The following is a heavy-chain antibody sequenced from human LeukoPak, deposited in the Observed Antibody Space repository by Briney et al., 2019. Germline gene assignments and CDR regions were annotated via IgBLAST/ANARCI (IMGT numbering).Heavy chain of an antibody. CDR3: VRAMDPLDTFNYQYAMDV. Sequence: ASVKVSCNASGYTFNNYDINWVRQATGQGLEWMGWMNPNSGNTGYAQKFQGRVTLTRETFISTAYMELSSLRSEDTAVYYCVRAMDPLDTFNYQYAMDVWGQGTMVTVSS. V-gene: IGHV1-8*01. D-gene: IGHD5-24*01. CDR2: MNPNSGNT. J-gene: IGHJ6*02. CDR1: GYTFNNYD.